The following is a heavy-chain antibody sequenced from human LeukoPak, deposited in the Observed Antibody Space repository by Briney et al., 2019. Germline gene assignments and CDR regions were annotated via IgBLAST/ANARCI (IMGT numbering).Heavy chain of an antibody. D-gene: IGHD3-22*01. CDR2: IIPIFGTA. J-gene: IGHJ4*02. CDR3: ARGDSSGYYYFDY. V-gene: IGHV1-69*13. CDR1: GGTFSSYA. Sequence: GASVKVSCKASGGTFSSYAISWVRQAPGQGLEWMGGIIPIFGTANYAQKFQGRVTITADESTSTAYMELSSLRSEDTAVYYCARGDSSGYYYFDYWGQGTLVTVSS.